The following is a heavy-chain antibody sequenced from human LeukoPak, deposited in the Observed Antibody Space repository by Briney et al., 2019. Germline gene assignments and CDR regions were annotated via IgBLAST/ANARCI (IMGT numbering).Heavy chain of an antibody. CDR3: ARRDTSSWYRGGWFDP. Sequence: SETLSLTCAVSGGSISSSIYYWGWIRQPPGKGLEWIGTIYYSGSTYYNPSLKSRITISVDTSKNQFSLKLSSVTAADTAVYYCARRDTSSWYRGGWFDPWGQGTLVTVSS. CDR2: IYYSGST. V-gene: IGHV4-39*07. D-gene: IGHD6-13*01. J-gene: IGHJ5*02. CDR1: GGSISSSIYY.